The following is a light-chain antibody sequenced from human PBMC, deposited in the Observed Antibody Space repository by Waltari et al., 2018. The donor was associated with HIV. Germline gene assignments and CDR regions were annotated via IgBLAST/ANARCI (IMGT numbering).Light chain of an antibody. CDR2: RNN. Sequence: QSVLTQPPSASGTPGQRVAISCSGSSSNIGRNSVYWQQHLPGTAPKLLIYRNNQRPSGVPDRFSGSKSGTSASLAISGLRSDDEADYYCATWNDSLSGYVFGTGTKVTV. CDR1: SSNIGRNS. V-gene: IGLV1-47*01. J-gene: IGLJ1*01. CDR3: ATWNDSLSGYV.